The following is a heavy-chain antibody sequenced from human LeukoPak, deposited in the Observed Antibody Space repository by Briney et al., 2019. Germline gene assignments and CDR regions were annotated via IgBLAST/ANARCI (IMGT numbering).Heavy chain of an antibody. D-gene: IGHD2-8*01. CDR2: VGTYTGKT. J-gene: IGHJ1*01. CDR1: GYTFTKYG. Sequence: GASVKVSCKASGYTFTKYGITWVRQAPGQGLEWMGWVGTYTGKTNYAQNLQGRVTMTTDTSTRTAHMELGSLRSDDTAVYYCASCHCTNGVCYGECEYFQHWGQGTLVTVSS. CDR3: ASCHCTNGVCYGECEYFQH. V-gene: IGHV1-18*01.